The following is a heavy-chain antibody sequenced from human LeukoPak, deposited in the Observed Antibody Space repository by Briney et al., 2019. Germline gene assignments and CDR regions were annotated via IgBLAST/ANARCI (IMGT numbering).Heavy chain of an antibody. CDR3: ARAGRWEGRPHAFDI. J-gene: IGHJ3*02. CDR2: IYYSGIT. V-gene: IGHV4-59*01. CDR1: GNSISSYY. D-gene: IGHD1-26*01. Sequence: SETLSLTCTVSGNSISSYYWNWIRQPPGKGLEWVGYIYYSGITNYNPSLKSRVTMSVDTSKNQFSLKLSSVTAADTAVYYCARAGRWEGRPHAFDIWGQGIMVTVSS.